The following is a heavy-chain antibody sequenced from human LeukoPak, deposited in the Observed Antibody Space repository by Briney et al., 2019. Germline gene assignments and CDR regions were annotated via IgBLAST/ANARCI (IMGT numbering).Heavy chain of an antibody. D-gene: IGHD3-10*01. J-gene: IGHJ4*02. CDR3: AVMVRGVFDY. CDR1: GGSISSSSYY. Sequence: SETLSLTCTVSGGSISSSSYYWGWIRQPPGKGLEWIGSIYYSGSTYYNPSLKSRVTISVDTSKNQFSLKLSSVTAADTAVYYCAVMVRGVFDYWGQGTLVTVSS. V-gene: IGHV4-39*07. CDR2: IYYSGST.